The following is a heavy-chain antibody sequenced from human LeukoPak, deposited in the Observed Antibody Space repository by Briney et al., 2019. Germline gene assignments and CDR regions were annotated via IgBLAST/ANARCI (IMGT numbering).Heavy chain of an antibody. CDR1: GVSISSSNW. CDR3: ARAPFVGSGWSLQNDY. V-gene: IGHV4-4*02. J-gene: IGHJ4*02. Sequence: PSETLSLTCAVSGVSISSSNWWSWVRQPPGKGLEWIGMIYYSGSTNYNPSLKSRVTISVDKSKNQFSLKLSSVTAADTAVYYCARAPFVGSGWSLQNDYWGQGTLVTVSS. D-gene: IGHD6-19*01. CDR2: IYYSGST.